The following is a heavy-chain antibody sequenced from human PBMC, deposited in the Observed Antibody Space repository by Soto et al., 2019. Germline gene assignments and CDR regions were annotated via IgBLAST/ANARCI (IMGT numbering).Heavy chain of an antibody. CDR2: IYYSGTT. CDR1: GGSIRSDYY. V-gene: IGHV4-31*03. CDR3: ARGAPRNSYSYYGMDV. J-gene: IGHJ6*02. D-gene: IGHD1-1*01. Sequence: QVQLQESGPGLVKPSQTLSLTCTVSGGSIRSDYYWSWIRQHPGRGLEWIGYIYYSGTTYYNPSLKSRVTISVDMSKNQFSLKLSSVTAADTALYYCARGAPRNSYSYYGMDVWGQGTMVTVSS.